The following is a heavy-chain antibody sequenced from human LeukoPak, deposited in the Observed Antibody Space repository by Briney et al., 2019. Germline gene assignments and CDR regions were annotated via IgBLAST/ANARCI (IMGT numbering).Heavy chain of an antibody. V-gene: IGHV4-59*01. Sequence: VKPSETLSLTCTVSGGSINSYYWSWIRQPPGKGLEWIGYIYYSGSTNYNPSLKSRVTISVDTSKNQFSLKLSSVTAADTAVYYCARTRLETDEFYFDYWGQGTLVTVSS. CDR1: GGSINSYY. J-gene: IGHJ4*02. CDR3: ARTRLETDEFYFDY. CDR2: IYYSGST. D-gene: IGHD3-10*01.